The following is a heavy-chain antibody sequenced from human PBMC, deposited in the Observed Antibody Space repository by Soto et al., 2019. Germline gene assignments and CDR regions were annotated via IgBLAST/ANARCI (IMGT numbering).Heavy chain of an antibody. Sequence: GGSLRLSCAASGFTFSSYDMHWVRQATGKGLEWVSAIGTAGDTYYPGSVKGRFTISRENAKNCLDLQMNSLRAGDTAVYYCARGSYDDAFDIWGQGTMVTVSS. CDR2: IGTAGDT. CDR3: ARGSYDDAFDI. J-gene: IGHJ3*02. D-gene: IGHD5-12*01. CDR1: GFTFSSYD. V-gene: IGHV3-13*01.